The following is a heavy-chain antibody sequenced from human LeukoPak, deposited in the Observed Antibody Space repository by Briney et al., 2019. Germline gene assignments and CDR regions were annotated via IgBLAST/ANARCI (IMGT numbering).Heavy chain of an antibody. CDR1: GFTVSNNY. CDR3: ARGGLQWEYYFDY. J-gene: IGHJ4*02. D-gene: IGHD4-11*01. Sequence: PGGSLRLSCAASGFTVSNNYMIWVRQAPGKGLEWVSVIYSGGNTYYADSVKGRFTVSRDNSKNTLYLQMNSLRAEDTAVYYCARGGLQWEYYFDYWGQGTLVTVSS. V-gene: IGHV3-53*05. CDR2: IYSGGNT.